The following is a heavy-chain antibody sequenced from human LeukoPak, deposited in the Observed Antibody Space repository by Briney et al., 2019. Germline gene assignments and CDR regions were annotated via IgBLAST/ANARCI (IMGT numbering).Heavy chain of an antibody. CDR3: ARLVDIVVGPSVDV. Sequence: GASVKVSCKASGYTFTGYYMHWVRQAPGQGLEWMGWINPNSGGTNYTQKFQGRVTMTRDTSISTAYMELSGLRSDDTAVYYCARLVDIVVGPSVDVWGKGTTVTVSS. CDR1: GYTFTGYY. CDR2: INPNSGGT. J-gene: IGHJ6*04. V-gene: IGHV1-2*02. D-gene: IGHD2-2*01.